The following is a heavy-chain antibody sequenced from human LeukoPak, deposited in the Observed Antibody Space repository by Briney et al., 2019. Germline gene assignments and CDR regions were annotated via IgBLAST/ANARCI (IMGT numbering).Heavy chain of an antibody. CDR1: GFTFSNYA. CDR2: LSGSGNGT. V-gene: IGHV3-23*01. J-gene: IGHJ4*02. D-gene: IGHD2-15*01. Sequence: PGASLRLSCAASGFTFSNYAMTWVRQAPGKGLEWVSALSGSGNGTYYADSVKSRFTISRDNSKNTLYLRMNSLRAEDTAVYYCAKDTAALSFVIDSWGQGTLVTVSS. CDR3: AKDTAALSFVIDS.